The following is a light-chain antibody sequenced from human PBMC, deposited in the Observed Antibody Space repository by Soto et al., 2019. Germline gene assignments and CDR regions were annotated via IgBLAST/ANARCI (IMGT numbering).Light chain of an antibody. Sequence: DIQVTQSPSSLSASLGDRVSITCRASRDISNYLAWYQQKPGQVPRLMISGASTLHSGVPSRFSGSGSGTVFTLNITGMQPEDIAIYFCKKYDTAPLTWGGGPRVEI. CDR3: KKYDTAPLT. V-gene: IGKV1-27*01. CDR1: RDISNY. J-gene: IGKJ4*02. CDR2: GAS.